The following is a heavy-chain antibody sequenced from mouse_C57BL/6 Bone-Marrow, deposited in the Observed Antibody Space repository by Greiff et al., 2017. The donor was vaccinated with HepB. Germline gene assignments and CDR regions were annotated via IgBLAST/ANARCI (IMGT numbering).Heavy chain of an antibody. Sequence: QVQLKEPGAELVMPGASVKLSCKASGYTFTSYWMHWVKQRPGQGLEWIGEIDPSDSYTNYNQKFKGKSTLTVEKSSSTAYMQLSSLTSEDPAVYYCARRGYWGQGTTLTVSS. CDR2: IDPSDSYT. V-gene: IGHV1-69*01. CDR1: GYTFTSYW. J-gene: IGHJ2*01. CDR3: ARRGY.